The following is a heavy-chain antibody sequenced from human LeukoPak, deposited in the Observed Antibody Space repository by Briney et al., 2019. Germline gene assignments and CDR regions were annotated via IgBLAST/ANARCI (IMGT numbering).Heavy chain of an antibody. D-gene: IGHD2-15*01. CDR1: GYTFTSYA. CDR3: ARVTTYCSGGSCYSDWFDP. V-gene: IGHV1-3*01. Sequence: ASVKVSCKASGYTFTSYAMHWVRQAPGQRLEWMGWINAGNGNTKYSQKLQGRVTITRDTSASTAYMELSSLRSEDTAVYYCARVTTYCSGGSCYSDWFDPWGQGTLVTVSS. CDR2: INAGNGNT. J-gene: IGHJ5*02.